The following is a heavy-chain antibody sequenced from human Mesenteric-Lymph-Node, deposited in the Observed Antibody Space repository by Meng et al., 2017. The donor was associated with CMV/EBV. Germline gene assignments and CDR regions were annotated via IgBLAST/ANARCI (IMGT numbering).Heavy chain of an antibody. CDR2: IYYSEST. J-gene: IGHJ5*02. Sequence: SETLSLTCTVSGGSISSYYCNWIRQSPGKGLEWIGYIYYSESTNYNPSLKSRVTISVDTSKNQFSLNLRSVTAADTAMYYCARDRASYGWFDPWGQGTLVTVSS. D-gene: IGHD4-17*01. V-gene: IGHV4-59*01. CDR3: ARDRASYGWFDP. CDR1: GGSISSYY.